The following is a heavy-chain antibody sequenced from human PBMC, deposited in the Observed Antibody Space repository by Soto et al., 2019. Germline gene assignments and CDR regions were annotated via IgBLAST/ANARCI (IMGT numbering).Heavy chain of an antibody. J-gene: IGHJ5*02. V-gene: IGHV4-34*01. CDR2: INHSGST. Sequence: SETLSLTCAVYGGXFSGYHWSWVRQPPGKGLEWIGEINHSGSTNYNPSLKSRVTISVDTSKNQFSLKLSSVTAADTAVYYCARGSSRRIQLWFYFDPWGQGTLVTVSS. CDR1: GGXFSGYH. CDR3: ARGSSRRIQLWFYFDP. D-gene: IGHD5-18*01.